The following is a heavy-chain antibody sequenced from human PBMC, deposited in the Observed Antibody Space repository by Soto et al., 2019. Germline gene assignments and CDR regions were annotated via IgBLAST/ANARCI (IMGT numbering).Heavy chain of an antibody. CDR1: GGSFSSGSYY. CDR3: ASLYQRDGIDY. Sequence: LALTCTVSGGSFSSGSYYWSWIRQPPGKGLEWIGYIYYSGSTNYNPSLKSRVTISVDTSKNQFSLKLSSVTAADTAVYYCASLYQRDGIDYWGQGTLVTVSS. D-gene: IGHD2-2*01. J-gene: IGHJ4*02. V-gene: IGHV4-61*01. CDR2: IYYSGST.